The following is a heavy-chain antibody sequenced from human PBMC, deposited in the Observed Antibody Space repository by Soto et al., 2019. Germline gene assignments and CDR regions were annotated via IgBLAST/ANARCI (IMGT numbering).Heavy chain of an antibody. CDR1: GYTFTSYG. V-gene: IGHV1-18*04. J-gene: IGHJ6*02. CDR2: ISAYNGTT. CDR3: ARISSSWSYQYGMDV. D-gene: IGHD6-13*01. Sequence: ASVKVSCKASGYTFTSYGISWVRQAPGQGLEWMGWISAYNGTTNYAQKLQGRVTMTPDTSTSTAYMELMSLRSYDTAVYSCARISSSWSYQYGMDVWGQGTTVTVSS.